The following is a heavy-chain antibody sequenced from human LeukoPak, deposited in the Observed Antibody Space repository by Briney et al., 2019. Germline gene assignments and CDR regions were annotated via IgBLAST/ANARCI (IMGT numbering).Heavy chain of an antibody. J-gene: IGHJ3*02. CDR3: ARIRDGYNDAYDI. V-gene: IGHV1-46*01. CDR1: GYTFSNYY. D-gene: IGHD5-24*01. Sequence: ASVKVSCKASGYTFSNYYLHWVRQAPGQGLEWMGLINPTDGKTYYAQRVQGRVTVTRNTSTSTVYMELSSLRSEDTAVYYCARIRDGYNDAYDIWGQGTMVTVPS. CDR2: INPTDGKT.